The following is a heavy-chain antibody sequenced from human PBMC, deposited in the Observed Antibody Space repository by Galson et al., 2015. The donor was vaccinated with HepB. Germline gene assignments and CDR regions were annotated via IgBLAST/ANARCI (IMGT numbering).Heavy chain of an antibody. CDR3: ARVREYSSSSAYFDY. J-gene: IGHJ4*02. CDR2: IIPIFGTA. Sequence: SVKVSCKASGGTFSSYAISWVRQAPGQGLEWMGGIIPIFGTANYAQKFQGRVTITADESTSTAYMELSSLRSEDTAVYYCARVREYSSSSAYFDYWAREPWSPSPQ. D-gene: IGHD6-6*01. CDR1: GGTFSSYA. V-gene: IGHV1-69*13.